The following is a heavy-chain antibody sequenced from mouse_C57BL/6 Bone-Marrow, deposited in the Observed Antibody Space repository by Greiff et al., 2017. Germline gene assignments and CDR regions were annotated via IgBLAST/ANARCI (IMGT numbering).Heavy chain of an antibody. D-gene: IGHD2-4*01. V-gene: IGHV1-74*01. CDR2: IHPSDSDT. Sequence: VKLQQPGAELVKPGASVKVSCKASGYTFTSYWMHWVKQRPGQGLEWIGRIHPSDSDTNYNQKFKGKATLTVDKSSSTAYMQLSSLTSEDSAVYYCAMGNYYDYPFAYWGQGTLVTVSA. CDR3: AMGNYYDYPFAY. CDR1: GYTFTSYW. J-gene: IGHJ3*01.